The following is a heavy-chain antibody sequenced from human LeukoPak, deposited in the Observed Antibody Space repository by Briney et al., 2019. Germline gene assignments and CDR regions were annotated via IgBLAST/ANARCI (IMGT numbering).Heavy chain of an antibody. Sequence: GGSLRLSCAASGFTFSSYGMHWVRQAPGKGLEWVAVISYDGSNKYYADSVKGRFTISRDNAKNSLYLQMNSLRAEDTAVYYCARDLPSYDYGDYAEEPFDYWGQGTLVTVSS. CDR2: ISYDGSNK. CDR1: GFTFSSYG. J-gene: IGHJ4*02. D-gene: IGHD4-17*01. CDR3: ARDLPSYDYGDYAEEPFDY. V-gene: IGHV3-30*03.